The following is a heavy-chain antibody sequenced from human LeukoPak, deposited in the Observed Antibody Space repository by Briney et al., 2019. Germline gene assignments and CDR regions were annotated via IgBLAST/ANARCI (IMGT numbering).Heavy chain of an antibody. V-gene: IGHV5-51*01. CDR1: GYSFTIYW. J-gene: IGHJ3*02. D-gene: IGHD2-15*01. CDR3: ARGLLVVVAATRDDAFDI. CDR2: IYPGDSDT. Sequence: KGGESLKISCMGSGYSFTIYWIGWVRQMPGKGLEWMGIIYPGDSDTRYSPSFQGQVTISADKSISTAYLQWSSLKASDTAVYYCARGLLVVVAATRDDAFDIWGQGTMVTVSS.